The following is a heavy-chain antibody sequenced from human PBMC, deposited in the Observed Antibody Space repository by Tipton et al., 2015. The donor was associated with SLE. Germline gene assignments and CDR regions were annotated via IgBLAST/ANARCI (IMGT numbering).Heavy chain of an antibody. CDR1: GASISSSNYY. V-gene: IGHV4-39*07. Sequence: GSLRLSCTVSGASISSSNYYWGWIRQPPGRGLGWIGTIYNSGYTFYNPSLKSRVTISVDSSKNQFSLKLNSVTAADTAVYYCARSTGNPLPFDLWGQGTLVSASS. CDR2: IYNSGYT. D-gene: IGHD5/OR15-5a*01. J-gene: IGHJ4*02. CDR3: ARSTGNPLPFDL.